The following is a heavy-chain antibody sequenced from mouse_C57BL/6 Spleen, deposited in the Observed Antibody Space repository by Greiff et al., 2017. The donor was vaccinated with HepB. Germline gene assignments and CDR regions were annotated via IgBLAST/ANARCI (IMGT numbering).Heavy chain of an antibody. CDR1: GYTFTSYG. D-gene: IGHD1-1*01. Sequence: QVQLQHSGAELARPGASVKLSCKASGYTFTSYGISWVKQRTGQGLEWIGEIYPRSGNTYYNEKFKGKATLTADKSSSTAYMELRSLTSEDSAVYFCARETTVVARGLDYWGQGTTLTVSS. CDR3: ARETTVVARGLDY. CDR2: IYPRSGNT. V-gene: IGHV1-81*01. J-gene: IGHJ2*01.